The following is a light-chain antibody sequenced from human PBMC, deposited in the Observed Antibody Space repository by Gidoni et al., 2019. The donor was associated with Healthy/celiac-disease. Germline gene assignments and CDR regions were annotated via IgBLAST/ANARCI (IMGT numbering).Light chain of an antibody. Sequence: DIQMPQSPSSLSESVGDRVTITCRSSQSISSYLNLYQQKPGKAPKLLIYAASSLQSGVPSRFSGSGSGTDFTLTISSLQPEDFATYYCQQSYSTPLTFGGGTKLEIK. CDR3: QQSYSTPLT. CDR1: QSISSY. CDR2: AAS. V-gene: IGKV1-39*01. J-gene: IGKJ4*01.